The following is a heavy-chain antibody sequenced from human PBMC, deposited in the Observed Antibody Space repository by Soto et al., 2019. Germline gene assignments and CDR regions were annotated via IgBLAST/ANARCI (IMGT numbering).Heavy chain of an antibody. J-gene: IGHJ5*02. D-gene: IGHD2-15*01. CDR3: ARDVHDPQDWFDP. CDR2: ISAYNGNT. V-gene: IGHV1-18*04. Sequence: GASVKVSCKASGYTFTSYYMHWVRQAPGQGLEWMGWISAYNGNTNYAQKLQGRVTMTTDTSTSTAYMELRSLRSDDTAVYYCARDVHDPQDWFDPWGQGTLVTVSS. CDR1: GYTFTSYY.